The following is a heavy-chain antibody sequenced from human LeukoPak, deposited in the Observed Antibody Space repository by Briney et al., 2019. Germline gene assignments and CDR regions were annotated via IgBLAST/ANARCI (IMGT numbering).Heavy chain of an antibody. V-gene: IGHV1-2*02. CDR1: GYTFSGYY. CDR2: INPNSGDT. D-gene: IGHD1-26*01. Sequence: ASVKVSCKTSGYTFSGYYIHWVRQAPGQGLQWVGWINPNSGDTNSAQQFQGRVTLTSDTSVSTAYMELSRLRSDDSAVYYCARVQSGTYQGAFDIWGQGTMVTVSS. CDR3: ARVQSGTYQGAFDI. J-gene: IGHJ3*02.